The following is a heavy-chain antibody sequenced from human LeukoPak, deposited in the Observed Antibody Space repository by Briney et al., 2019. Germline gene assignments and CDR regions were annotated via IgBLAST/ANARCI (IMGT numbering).Heavy chain of an antibody. CDR3: ARAGIVVVRNWFDP. J-gene: IGHJ5*02. CDR1: GGTFRSYA. V-gene: IGHV1-69*05. Sequence: ASVKVSCKASGGTFRSYAISWVRQAPGQGLEWMGGIIPIFGTANYAQKFQGRVTITTDESTSTAYMELSSLRSEDTAVYYCARAGIVVVRNWFDPWGQGTLVTVSS. D-gene: IGHD2-2*01. CDR2: IIPIFGTA.